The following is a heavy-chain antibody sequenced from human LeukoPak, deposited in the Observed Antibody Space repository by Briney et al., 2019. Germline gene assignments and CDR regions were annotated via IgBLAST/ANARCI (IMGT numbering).Heavy chain of an antibody. J-gene: IGHJ6*02. D-gene: IGHD5-18*01. CDR3: ARLTASNGMDV. V-gene: IGHV4-59*08. Sequence: PSETLSLTCAVYGGSFSGYYWSWIRQPPGKGLEWIGYIYYSGSTNYNPSLKSRVTISVDTSKNQFSLKLSSVTAADTAVYYCARLTASNGMDVWGQGTTVTVSS. CDR2: IYYSGST. CDR1: GGSFSGYY.